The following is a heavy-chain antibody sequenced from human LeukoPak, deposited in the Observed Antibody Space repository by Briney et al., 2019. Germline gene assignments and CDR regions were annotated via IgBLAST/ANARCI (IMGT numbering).Heavy chain of an antibody. CDR3: ARDGNFDI. CDR1: GFTFSGCS. V-gene: IGHV3-11*04. J-gene: IGHJ3*02. Sequence: GGSLRLSCAASGFTFSGCSMTWIRQAPGKGLEWVSHISNSGSIYADSVKGRFTISRDNAKNSLYLQMNSLRAEDTAVYYCARDGNFDIWGQGTMVTVSS. CDR2: ISNSGSI.